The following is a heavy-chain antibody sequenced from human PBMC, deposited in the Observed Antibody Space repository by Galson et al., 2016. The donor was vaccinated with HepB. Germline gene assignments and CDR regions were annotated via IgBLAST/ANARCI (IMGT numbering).Heavy chain of an antibody. CDR2: IYSGGXX. CDR1: XXXVSNNX. Sequence: RLSCXASXXXVSNNXXXWVXXAPGXGLEXXXLIYSGGXXHYVDSVKGRFIISRDNSKNTLYLQMNNLSAEDXXXYYCXRDPGFRXGMNVLGQGXTVT. CDR3: XRDPGFRXGMNV. V-gene: IGHV3-53*01. J-gene: IGHJ6*02.